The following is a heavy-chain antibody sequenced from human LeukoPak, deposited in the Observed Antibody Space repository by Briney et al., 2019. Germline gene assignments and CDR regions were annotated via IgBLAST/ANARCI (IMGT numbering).Heavy chain of an antibody. CDR3: AREFTGSSFDY. D-gene: IGHD1-26*01. CDR1: GGSISSYY. CDR2: VHYTGST. J-gene: IGHJ4*02. Sequence: SETLSLTCTVSGGSISSYYSSWIRQPPGKGLEWIGYVHYTGSTKYNPSLKSRVAISVDTSKNQFSLKLSSVTAADTAVYFCAREFTGSSFDYWGQGTLVTVSS. V-gene: IGHV4-59*01.